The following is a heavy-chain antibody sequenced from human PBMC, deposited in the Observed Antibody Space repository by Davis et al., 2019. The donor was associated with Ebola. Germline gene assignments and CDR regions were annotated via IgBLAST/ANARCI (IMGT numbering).Heavy chain of an antibody. J-gene: IGHJ4*02. CDR3: ARDFSPNYYDSSGLAY. V-gene: IGHV1-69*13. CDR2: IIPIFGTA. CDR1: GHTFTSYY. D-gene: IGHD3-22*01. Sequence: SVKVSCKASGHTFTSYYMHWVRQAPGQGLEWMGGIIPIFGTANYAQKFQGRVTITADESTSTAYMELSRLRSDDTAVYYCARDFSPNYYDSSGLAYWGQGTLVTVSS.